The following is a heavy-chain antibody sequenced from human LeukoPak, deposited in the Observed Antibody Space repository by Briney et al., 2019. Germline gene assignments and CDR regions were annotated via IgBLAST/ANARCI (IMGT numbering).Heavy chain of an antibody. J-gene: IGHJ6*03. D-gene: IGHD2-2*02. CDR1: GGSFSGYY. CDR3: ARDVPHSCSSTSCYTLVDGAHNYYYYMDV. CDR2: INHSGST. V-gene: IGHV4-34*01. Sequence: SETLSLTCAVYGGSFSGYYWSWIRQPPGKGLEWIGEINHSGSTNYNPSLKSRVTISVDTSKNQFSLKLSSVTAADTAVYYCARDVPHSCSSTSCYTLVDGAHNYYYYMDVWGKGTTVTVSS.